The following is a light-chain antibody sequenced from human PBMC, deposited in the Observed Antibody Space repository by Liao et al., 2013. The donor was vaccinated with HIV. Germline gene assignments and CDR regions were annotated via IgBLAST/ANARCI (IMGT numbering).Light chain of an antibody. CDR3: QAWDSSTVV. V-gene: IGLV3-27*01. CDR1: ILAKKY. J-gene: IGLJ2*01. CDR2: KDY. Sequence: SYELTQPSSVSVSPGQTARITCSGDILAKKYARWFQQKPGQAPVLVIYKDYERPSGIPERFSGSNSGNTATLTISGTQAMDEADYYCQAWDSSTVVFGGGTKLTVL.